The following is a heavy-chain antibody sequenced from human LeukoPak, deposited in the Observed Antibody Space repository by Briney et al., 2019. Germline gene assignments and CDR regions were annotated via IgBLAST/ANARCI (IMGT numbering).Heavy chain of an antibody. Sequence: ASVKVSCKASGYTFTSYGISWVRQAPGQGLEWMGWISAYNGNTNYAQKLQGRVTMTTDTSTSTAYMELRSLRSDDTAVYYCARDRDILTGYSVIYYYYYMDVWGKGTTVTISS. J-gene: IGHJ6*03. CDR3: ARDRDILTGYSVIYYYYYMDV. CDR1: GYTFTSYG. CDR2: ISAYNGNT. V-gene: IGHV1-18*01. D-gene: IGHD3-9*01.